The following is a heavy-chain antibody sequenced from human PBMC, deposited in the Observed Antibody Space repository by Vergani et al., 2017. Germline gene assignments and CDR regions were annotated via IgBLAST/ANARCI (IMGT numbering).Heavy chain of an antibody. CDR1: GGSISSGGYY. Sequence: QVQLQESGPGLVKPSQTLSLTCTVSGGSISSGGYYWSWIRQHPGKGLEWIGYIYYSGSTYYNPSLKSRVTISVDTSKNQFSLKLSSVAAADTAVYYCARGSSSSGGVDYWGQGTLVTVSS. D-gene: IGHD6-6*01. J-gene: IGHJ4*02. V-gene: IGHV4-31*03. CDR3: ARGSSSSGGVDY. CDR2: IYYSGST.